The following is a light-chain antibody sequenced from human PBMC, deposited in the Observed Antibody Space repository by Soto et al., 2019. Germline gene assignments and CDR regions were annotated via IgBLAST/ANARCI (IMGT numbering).Light chain of an antibody. Sequence: QSALTQPASVSGSPGQSITISCTGTSSDVGGYNYVSWYQQHPGKAPKLMIYDVSYRPSGVSNRFSGSKSGNTASLTISGLQAEDEADYYCSSYTCSSTVVFGGGTKLTVL. V-gene: IGLV2-14*01. CDR2: DVS. CDR1: SSDVGGYNY. CDR3: SSYTCSSTVV. J-gene: IGLJ2*01.